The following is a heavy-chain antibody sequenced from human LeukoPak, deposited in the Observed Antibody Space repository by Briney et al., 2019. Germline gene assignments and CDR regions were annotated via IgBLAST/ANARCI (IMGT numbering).Heavy chain of an antibody. D-gene: IGHD6-13*01. J-gene: IGHJ4*02. CDR2: ISNDGNTI. CDR1: GFTFSSYE. CDR3: ARRYSSSWWQTYFDY. V-gene: IGHV3-48*03. Sequence: GGSLRLSCAASGFTFSSYEMNWVRQAPGKGLEWVSYISNDGNTIYYADSVKGRFTISRDNAKNSLYLQMNSLRAEDTAVYYCARRYSSSWWQTYFDYWGQGTLVTVSS.